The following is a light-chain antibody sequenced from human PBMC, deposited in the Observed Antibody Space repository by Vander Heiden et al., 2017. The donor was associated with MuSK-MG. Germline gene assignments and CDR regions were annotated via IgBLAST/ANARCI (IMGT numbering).Light chain of an antibody. V-gene: IGKV1-39*01. CDR1: QNINTY. CDR2: SAS. CDR3: QQSDGNPRT. Sequence: DIQMTQSPSSLSASVGDRVTITCRASQNINTYLNWYQQKPGKAPKLLIYSASTLQSGVPSRFSGSGSGTEYILAISSLQPDDFATYYCQQSDGNPRTFGQRTRVEVK. J-gene: IGKJ1*01.